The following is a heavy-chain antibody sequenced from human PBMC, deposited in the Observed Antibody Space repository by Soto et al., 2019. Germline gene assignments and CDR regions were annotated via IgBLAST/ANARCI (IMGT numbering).Heavy chain of an antibody. D-gene: IGHD6-19*01. V-gene: IGHV4-30-4*01. CDR2: IYYSGST. CDR1: GGSISSGDYY. J-gene: IGHJ4*02. CDR3: ARLLGSTGSYGGYYFDS. Sequence: SETLSLTCSVSGGSISSGDYYWTWIRQPPGKGLEWIGYIYYSGSTYYNPSLESRISMSVADSKNQFSLKLSSVTAADTAVYYCARLLGSTGSYGGYYFDSWGQGALVTVSS.